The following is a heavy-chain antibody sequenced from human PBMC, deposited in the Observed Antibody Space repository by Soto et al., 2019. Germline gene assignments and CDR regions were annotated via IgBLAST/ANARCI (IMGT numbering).Heavy chain of an antibody. CDR2: ISLSGNT. D-gene: IGHD2-15*01. Sequence: QVQLQESGPGLVKPSGTLSLTCAVSGGSITNTDWWTWVRQPPGMGLEWVGDISLSGNTNYNPSLEGQAAISLDKSRYQFSLILNSVTAADTAVYYCDSRGSRGPFWGQGTLVTVSS. CDR1: GGSITNTDW. J-gene: IGHJ4*02. CDR3: DSRGSRGPF. V-gene: IGHV4-4*02.